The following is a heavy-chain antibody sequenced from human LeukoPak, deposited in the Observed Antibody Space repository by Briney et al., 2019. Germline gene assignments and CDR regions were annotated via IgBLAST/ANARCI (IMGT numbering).Heavy chain of an antibody. Sequence: ASVKVSCKASGYSFSGYYIHWARQAPGQGLEWMGWINPISGGTNYARNFQARVTMTRDMSNTTAYMELSSLTSDDTAMYYCARDQGIRWSINWFDPWGQGTLVIVSS. V-gene: IGHV1-2*02. J-gene: IGHJ5*02. D-gene: IGHD4-23*01. CDR3: ARDQGIRWSINWFDP. CDR1: GYSFSGYY. CDR2: INPISGGT.